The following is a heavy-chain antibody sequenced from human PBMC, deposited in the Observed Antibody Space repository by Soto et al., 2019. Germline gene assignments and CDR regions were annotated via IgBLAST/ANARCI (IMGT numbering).Heavy chain of an antibody. CDR1: GGTFSSYT. J-gene: IGHJ4*02. Sequence: QVQLVQSGAEVKKPGSSVKVSCKASGGTFSSYTISWVRQAPGQGLEWMGRIIPILGIANYAQKFQGRVTITADKSTSTAYMELSSLRSEDTAVYYCARGGYSGYEPTTPFDYWGQGTLVTVSS. V-gene: IGHV1-69*02. D-gene: IGHD5-12*01. CDR3: ARGGYSGYEPTTPFDY. CDR2: IIPILGIA.